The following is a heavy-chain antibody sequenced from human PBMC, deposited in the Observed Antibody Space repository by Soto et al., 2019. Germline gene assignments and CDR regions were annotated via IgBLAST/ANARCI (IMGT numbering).Heavy chain of an antibody. V-gene: IGHV3-23*01. Sequence: PGGSLRLSCAASGFTFGGYAVSWVRQAPGKGLEWVSAISGSGGSTYYADSVKGRFTISRDNSKNTLYLQMNSLRAEDTAVYYCAKTLYDSSGVNNFDYWGQGTLVTVSS. CDR2: ISGSGGST. CDR1: GFTFGGYA. J-gene: IGHJ4*02. D-gene: IGHD3-22*01. CDR3: AKTLYDSSGVNNFDY.